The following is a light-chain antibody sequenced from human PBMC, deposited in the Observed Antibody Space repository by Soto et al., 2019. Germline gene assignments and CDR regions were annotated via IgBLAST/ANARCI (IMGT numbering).Light chain of an antibody. CDR1: PSINNW. CDR3: QQYNSYSRM. CDR2: KAS. V-gene: IGKV1-5*03. J-gene: IGKJ1*01. Sequence: DIQMTQSPSTLSASVGDRVTITCRASPSINNWLAWYQQKPGKAPKLLIYKASSLESGVPSRFSGSGSGTEFTLTISSLQPDDFATYHCQQYNSYSRMFGQGTKVEIK.